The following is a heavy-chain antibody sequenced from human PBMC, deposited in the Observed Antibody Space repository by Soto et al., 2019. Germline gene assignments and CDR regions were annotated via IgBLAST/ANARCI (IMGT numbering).Heavy chain of an antibody. V-gene: IGHV3-11*06. CDR3: VRGGGGGQFEH. CDR1: GVKLGDYY. Sequence: GGPLRHSCPTCGVKLGDYYMTWIRQAPGKGLEWLSHISPKSTYRNYADSVKGRFTISRDNTKSSLYLQMNSLGVEDTAVYYCVRGGGGGQFEHWGQGALVTVSA. J-gene: IGHJ4*02. D-gene: IGHD2-21*01. CDR2: ISPKSTYR.